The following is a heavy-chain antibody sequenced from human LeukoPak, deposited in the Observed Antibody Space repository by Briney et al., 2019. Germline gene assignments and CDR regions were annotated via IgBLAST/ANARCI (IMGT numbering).Heavy chain of an antibody. Sequence: ASVKVSCKVSGYTLTELSMHWVRQAPGKGLGWMGGFDPEDGETIYAQKFQGRVTMTEDTSTDTAYMELSSLRSEATAVYYCATRYGVAAADFDYWGQGTLVTVSS. CDR1: GYTLTELS. CDR2: FDPEDGET. V-gene: IGHV1-24*01. J-gene: IGHJ4*02. CDR3: ATRYGVAAADFDY. D-gene: IGHD6-13*01.